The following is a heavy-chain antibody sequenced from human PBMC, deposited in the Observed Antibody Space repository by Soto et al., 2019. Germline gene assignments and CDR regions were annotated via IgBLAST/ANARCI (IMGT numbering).Heavy chain of an antibody. CDR3: AASIFYYGMDV. Sequence: PGESLKISCKGSGYTFTNYWIGWVRQMPGKGLEWMGIIYPGDSDTKYNPSFQGLVTISADKSITTTYLQWSSLKASDTAIYYCAASIFYYGMDVWGQGTTVTVSS. V-gene: IGHV5-51*01. CDR2: IYPGDSDT. CDR1: GYTFTNYW. J-gene: IGHJ6*02.